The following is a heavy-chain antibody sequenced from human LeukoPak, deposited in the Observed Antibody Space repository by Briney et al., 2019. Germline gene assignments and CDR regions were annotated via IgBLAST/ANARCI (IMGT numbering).Heavy chain of an antibody. V-gene: IGHV4-39*02. Sequence: SETLSLTCTVSGGSISSSSYYWGWIRQPPGKGLEWIGTIYYSGTTYYDPSLKSRVTISADTSKNHFSLKLSSVTAADTAVYYCARPGHSYYYMDVWGKGTTVTVSS. CDR2: IYYSGTT. D-gene: IGHD1-1*01. CDR1: GGSISSSSYY. CDR3: ARPGHSYYYMDV. J-gene: IGHJ6*03.